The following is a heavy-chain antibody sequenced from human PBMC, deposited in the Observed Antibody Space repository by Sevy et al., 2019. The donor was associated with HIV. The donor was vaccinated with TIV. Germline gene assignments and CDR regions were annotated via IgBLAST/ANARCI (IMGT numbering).Heavy chain of an antibody. CDR2: IYCGGST. CDR3: ARGRITFFDD. V-gene: IGHV4-39*01. Sequence: SETLSLTCIVSGGPISTCTNFWGWIRQPPGKGLEWIGSIYCGGSTCYSPSLKSRVAISVDTSKNQFSLKVNSVSAADTAVYYCARGRITFFDDWGQGALVTVSS. D-gene: IGHD3-16*01. CDR1: GGPISTCTNF. J-gene: IGHJ4*02.